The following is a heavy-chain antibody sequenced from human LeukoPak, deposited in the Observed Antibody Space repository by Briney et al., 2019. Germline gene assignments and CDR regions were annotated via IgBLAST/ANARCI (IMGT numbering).Heavy chain of an antibody. D-gene: IGHD6-13*01. CDR1: GFTFSSYG. CDR2: IWYDGSNK. J-gene: IGHJ4*02. CDR3: AREDSSSWQLDY. Sequence: GRSLRLSCAASGFTFSSYGMHWVRQAPGKGLEWVAVIWYDGSNKYYADSVKGRFTISRDNSKNTLYLQMNSLRAEDTAVYYCAREDSSSWQLDYWGQGTLVTVSS. V-gene: IGHV3-33*01.